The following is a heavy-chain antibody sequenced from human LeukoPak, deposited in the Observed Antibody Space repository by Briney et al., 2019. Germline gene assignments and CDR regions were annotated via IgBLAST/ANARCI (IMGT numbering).Heavy chain of an antibody. Sequence: GGSLRLSCAASGFTFSSYAMHWVRQAPGKGLEWVAVISYDGSNKYYADSVKGRFTISRDNSKNTLYLQMNSLRAEDTAVYYCARHVFLVGATSPYYYGMDVWGQGTTVTVSS. V-gene: IGHV3-30*01. J-gene: IGHJ6*02. CDR3: ARHVFLVGATSPYYYGMDV. D-gene: IGHD1-26*01. CDR2: ISYDGSNK. CDR1: GFTFSSYA.